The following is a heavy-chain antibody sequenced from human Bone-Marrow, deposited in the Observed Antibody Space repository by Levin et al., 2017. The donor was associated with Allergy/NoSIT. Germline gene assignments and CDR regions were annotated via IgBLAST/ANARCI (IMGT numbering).Heavy chain of an antibody. Sequence: PGGSLRLSCTASGFTFRTYNMIWVRQAPGKGLEWVSSISPNSKYIYYADSVRGRFTNSRDDAKNSLDLQMNTLRAEDTAVYYCAREGGTGTDKYYYYATDVWGQGTTVTVSS. CDR2: ISPNSKYI. J-gene: IGHJ6*02. CDR1: GFTFRTYN. V-gene: IGHV3-21*01. D-gene: IGHD1-1*01. CDR3: AREGGTGTDKYYYYATDV.